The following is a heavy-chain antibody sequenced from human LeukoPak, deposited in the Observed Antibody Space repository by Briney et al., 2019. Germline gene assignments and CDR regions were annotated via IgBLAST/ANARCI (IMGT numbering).Heavy chain of an antibody. V-gene: IGHV3-23*01. CDR3: AKDTVVRGAFDY. CDR1: GFTFSSYA. Sequence: PGGSLRLSCAASGFTFSSYAMSWVRQAPGKGLEWVSAISGSGGSTYYADSVKGRFTISRENSKNTLYLQMNSLRAEDTAVYYCAKDTVVRGAFDYWGQGTLVTVSS. CDR2: ISGSGGST. D-gene: IGHD3-10*01. J-gene: IGHJ4*02.